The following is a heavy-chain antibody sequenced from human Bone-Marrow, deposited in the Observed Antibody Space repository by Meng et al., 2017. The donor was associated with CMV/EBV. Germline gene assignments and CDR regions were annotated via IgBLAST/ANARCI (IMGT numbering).Heavy chain of an antibody. D-gene: IGHD3-16*01. V-gene: IGHV1-3*01. J-gene: IGHJ4*02. CDR3: ARERFMITFGGNYYFDY. Sequence: YTVTSYAMHGVRQAPGQRLEWMGWINAGNGNTKYSQKFQGRVTITRDTSASTAYMELSSLRSEDTAVYYCARERFMITFGGNYYFDYWGQGTLVTVSS. CDR2: INAGNGNT. CDR1: YTVTSYA.